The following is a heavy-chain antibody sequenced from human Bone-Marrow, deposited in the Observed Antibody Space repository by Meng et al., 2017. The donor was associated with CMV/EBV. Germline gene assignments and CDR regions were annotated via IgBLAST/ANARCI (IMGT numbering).Heavy chain of an antibody. CDR2: IYYSGST. D-gene: IGHD2-2*01. Sequence: SETLSLTCTVSGGSISSYYWSWIRQPPGKGLEWIGYIYYSGSTNYNPSLKSRITISVDTSKNQFSLKLSSVTAADTAVYYCARGWQYQLPPYFDYWGQGTLVTVSS. J-gene: IGHJ4*02. CDR3: ARGWQYQLPPYFDY. V-gene: IGHV4-59*12. CDR1: GGSISSYY.